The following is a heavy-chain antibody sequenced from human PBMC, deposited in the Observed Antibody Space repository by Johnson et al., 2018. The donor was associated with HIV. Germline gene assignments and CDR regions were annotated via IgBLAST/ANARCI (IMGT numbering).Heavy chain of an antibody. D-gene: IGHD4-17*01. Sequence: QMLLVESVGGVVQPGRSLRLSCAASGFTFSSYAMHWVRQTPGKGLEWVALISYDGSNKYYVDSVKGRFTISRDNAKNSLYLQMTSLRAEDTAVYYCARSPEIGDRLWRAFDVWGQGTMVTVSS. J-gene: IGHJ3*01. CDR2: ISYDGSNK. CDR3: ARSPEIGDRLWRAFDV. V-gene: IGHV3-30*03. CDR1: GFTFSSYA.